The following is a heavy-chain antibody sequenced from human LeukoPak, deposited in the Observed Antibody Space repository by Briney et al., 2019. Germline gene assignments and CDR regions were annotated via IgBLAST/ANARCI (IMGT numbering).Heavy chain of an antibody. D-gene: IGHD4-17*01. J-gene: IGHJ4*02. Sequence: GSLTLYCEASGFTFSSYSMNWVRQAPGKGLEWTGRIYTSGSTNYNPSLKSRVTMSVDTSKNQFSLKLSSVTAADTAVYYCARDGLYGDYVGYWGQGTLVTVSS. CDR3: ARDGLYGDYVGY. V-gene: IGHV4-4*07. CDR2: IYTSGST. CDR1: GFTFSSYS.